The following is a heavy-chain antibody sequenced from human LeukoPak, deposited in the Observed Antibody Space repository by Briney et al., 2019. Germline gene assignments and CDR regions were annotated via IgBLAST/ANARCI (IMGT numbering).Heavy chain of an antibody. CDR1: GFTLSSYW. D-gene: IGHD3-22*01. V-gene: IGHV3-74*01. CDR3: AREGYSSGYIDY. Sequence: GGSLRLSCAASGFTLSSYWMHWVRQAPGKGLVWVSRINSDGSSTSYADSVKGRFTISRDNAKNTLYLQMNSLRAEDTAVYYCAREGYSSGYIDYWGQGTLVTVSS. J-gene: IGHJ4*02. CDR2: INSDGSST.